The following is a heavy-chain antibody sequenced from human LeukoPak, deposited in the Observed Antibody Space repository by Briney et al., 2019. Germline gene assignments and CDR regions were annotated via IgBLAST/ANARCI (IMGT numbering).Heavy chain of an antibody. CDR2: IYTSGST. Sequence: SATLSLTCTVSGGSFSSSYWSWIRQPAGKGLEWIGRIYTSGSTNFNPSLKSRVTISIDKSKNQISLKLNSVTAADTAVYYCARGYSGNYLRFDPWGQGTLVTVSS. V-gene: IGHV4-4*07. CDR1: GGSFSSSY. J-gene: IGHJ5*02. CDR3: ARGYSGNYLRFDP. D-gene: IGHD1-26*01.